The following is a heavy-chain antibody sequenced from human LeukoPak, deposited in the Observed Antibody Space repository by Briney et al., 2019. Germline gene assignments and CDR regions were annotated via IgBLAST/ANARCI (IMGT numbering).Heavy chain of an antibody. CDR3: ARVRQDYDFWSGYTYFDY. Sequence: SETLSLTCAVSGYSISSSNWWGWIRQPPGKGLEWIGYIYYSGSIYYNPSLKSRVTMSVDTSKNQFSLKLSSVTAVDTAVYYCARVRQDYDFWSGYTYFDYWGQGTLVTVSS. D-gene: IGHD3-3*01. CDR1: GYSISSSNW. V-gene: IGHV4-28*05. CDR2: IYYSGSI. J-gene: IGHJ4*02.